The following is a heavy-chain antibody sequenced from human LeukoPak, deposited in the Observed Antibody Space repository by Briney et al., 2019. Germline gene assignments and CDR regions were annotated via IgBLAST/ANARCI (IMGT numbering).Heavy chain of an antibody. CDR2: ISGSGGST. D-gene: IGHD3-22*01. V-gene: IGHV3-23*01. J-gene: IGHJ3*02. CDR3: ARDPKLTITMIVVVGRVDI. CDR1: GFTFSSYA. Sequence: HTGGSLRLSCAASGFTFSSYAMSWVRQAPGKGLEWVSAISGSGGSTYYADSVKGRFTISRDNSKNTLYLQMSSLRAEDTAVYYCARDPKLTITMIVVVGRVDIWGQGTMVTVSS.